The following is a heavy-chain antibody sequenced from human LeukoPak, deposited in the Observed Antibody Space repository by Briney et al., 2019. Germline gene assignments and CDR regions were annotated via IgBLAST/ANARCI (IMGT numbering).Heavy chain of an antibody. CDR2: ISGSGGST. Sequence: GGSLRLSCAASGFTFSSYAMSWVRQAPGQGLEWVSAISGSGGSTYYADSVKGRFTISRDNSKNTLYLQMNSLRAEDTAVYYCAKMAVAAKDPYYFDYWGQGTLVTVSS. CDR1: GFTFSSYA. V-gene: IGHV3-23*01. J-gene: IGHJ4*02. D-gene: IGHD6-19*01. CDR3: AKMAVAAKDPYYFDY.